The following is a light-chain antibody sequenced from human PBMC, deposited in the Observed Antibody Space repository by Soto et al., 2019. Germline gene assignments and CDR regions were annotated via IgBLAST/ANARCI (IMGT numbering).Light chain of an antibody. CDR2: AAT. CDR1: QSISKY. CDR3: QQSYSSPFT. V-gene: IGKV1-39*01. J-gene: IGKJ3*01. Sequence: DIQMTQSPSSLSASVGDRVTITCRASQSISKYLNWYQQKPGKAPNLLIYAATSLQSGVPSNFSGSGSGIDFTLTISSLQVEDFATYYCQQSYSSPFTSGPGTKVDIK.